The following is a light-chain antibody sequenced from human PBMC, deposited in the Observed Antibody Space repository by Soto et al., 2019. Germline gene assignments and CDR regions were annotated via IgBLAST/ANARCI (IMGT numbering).Light chain of an antibody. V-gene: IGKV3-20*01. CDR3: QQYAVSPIT. CDR2: AAS. J-gene: IGKJ5*01. Sequence: EIVLTQSPVTLSLSPGEGATLSCRASQTVSKNYVAWYNQKPGQDPRLLIYAASTRATGTPDRVSGRGSGTDVTLTISRLEPEDFAVFYCQQYAVSPITFGQGTRLEI. CDR1: QTVSKNY.